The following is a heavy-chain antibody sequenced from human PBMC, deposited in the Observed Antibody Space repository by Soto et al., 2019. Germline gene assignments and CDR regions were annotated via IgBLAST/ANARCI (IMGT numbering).Heavy chain of an antibody. D-gene: IGHD6-13*01. CDR1: GYTFTSYA. J-gene: IGHJ4*02. CDR2: INAGNGNT. CDR3: ARDSGIAYYYFDY. V-gene: IGHV1-3*01. Sequence: QVQLVQSGAEVKKPGASVKVSCKASGYTFTSYAMHWVRQAPGQRLEWMGWINAGNGNTKYSQKFQGRVTITRDTSASTAHMELSSLRSEDTAVYYCARDSGIAYYYFDYWGQGTLVTVSS.